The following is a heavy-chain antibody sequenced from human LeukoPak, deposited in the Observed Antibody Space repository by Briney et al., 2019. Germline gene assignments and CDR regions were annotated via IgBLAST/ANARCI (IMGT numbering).Heavy chain of an antibody. Sequence: GGSLRLSCAASGFTFSSYWMHWVRQTPGKGLVWVSRIISDDSSTSYADSVKGRFTISRDNAKNTLYLQMNSLRVEDTAVYYCAREMAYSSGWAFDIWGQGIMVTVSS. V-gene: IGHV3-74*01. CDR1: GFTFSSYW. CDR3: AREMAYSSGWAFDI. J-gene: IGHJ3*02. CDR2: IISDDSST. D-gene: IGHD6-19*01.